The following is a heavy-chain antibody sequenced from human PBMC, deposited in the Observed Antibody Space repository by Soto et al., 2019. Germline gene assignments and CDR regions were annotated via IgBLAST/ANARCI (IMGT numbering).Heavy chain of an antibody. J-gene: IGHJ6*02. Sequence: DVQLVESGGGLVQPGRSLRLSCAASGFTFDDYAMHWVRQAPGKGLEWVSGISWNSGSIGYADSVKGRFTISRDNAKNSLYLQMNSLRAEDTALYYCAKGGSDKRNYYYYYGMDVWGQGTTVTVSS. CDR1: GFTFDDYA. V-gene: IGHV3-9*01. CDR2: ISWNSGSI. CDR3: AKGGSDKRNYYYYYGMDV. D-gene: IGHD3-10*01.